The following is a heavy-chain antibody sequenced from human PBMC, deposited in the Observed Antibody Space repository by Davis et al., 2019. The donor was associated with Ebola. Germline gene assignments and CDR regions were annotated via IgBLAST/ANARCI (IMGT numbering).Heavy chain of an antibody. CDR2: MNPNSGNT. D-gene: IGHD6-19*01. V-gene: IGHV1-8*01. CDR3: ARARQWLVLGDYYYYMDV. Sequence: ASVKVSCKASGYTFTSYDINWVRQATGQGLEWMGWMNPNSGNTGYAQKFQGRVTMTTDTSTSTAYMELSRLRSDDTAVYYCARARQWLVLGDYYYYMDVWGKGTTVTVSS. CDR1: GYTFTSYD. J-gene: IGHJ6*03.